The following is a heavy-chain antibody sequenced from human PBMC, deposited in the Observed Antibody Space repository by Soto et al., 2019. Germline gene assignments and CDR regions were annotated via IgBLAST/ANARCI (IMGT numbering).Heavy chain of an antibody. V-gene: IGHV3-9*01. D-gene: IGHD6-13*01. J-gene: IGHJ4*02. CDR3: AKDSSNSWYDFDY. CDR1: GFIFDDYG. CDR2: ISWNSGSI. Sequence: EVQLVESGGGLVQPGRSLRLSCAASGFIFDDYGMHWVRQPPGKGLEWVSGISWNSGSIGYADSVKGRFTISRDNAKNSLYLEMDSLRAEDTALYYCAKDSSNSWYDFDYWGQGTLVTVSS.